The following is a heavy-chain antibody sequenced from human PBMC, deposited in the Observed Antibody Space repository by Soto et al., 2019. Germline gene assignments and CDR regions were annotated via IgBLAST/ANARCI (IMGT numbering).Heavy chain of an antibody. CDR1: GGSVSGANYY. Sequence: QVQLQQWGAGLLKPSETLSLTCAVYGGSVSGANYYWSWIRQPPGKGREWIGEVSHSGGTHFNPSLRSLVSISVDTSTNQFSLKMSSVTAADTALYYCARVERGTATTVVDAFDILGPGTMVTVSS. D-gene: IGHD1-1*01. CDR3: ARVERGTATTVVDAFDI. V-gene: IGHV4-34*01. CDR2: VSHSGGT. J-gene: IGHJ3*02.